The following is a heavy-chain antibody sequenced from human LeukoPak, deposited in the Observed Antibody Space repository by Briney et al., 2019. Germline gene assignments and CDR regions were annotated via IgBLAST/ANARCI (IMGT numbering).Heavy chain of an antibody. CDR1: GGSFSGYY. J-gene: IGHJ5*02. D-gene: IGHD3-22*01. Sequence: SETLSLTCAVSGGSFSGYYWSWIRQPPGKGLEWIGEINHSGSTNYNPALKSRITIAVDASTIHYPLKQSSVPAAYTAVYYCARGGRTSTPIVVVIIRSWYDWFDPWGQGTLVTVSS. V-gene: IGHV4-34*01. CDR3: ARGGRTSTPIVVVIIRSWYDWFDP. CDR2: INHSGST.